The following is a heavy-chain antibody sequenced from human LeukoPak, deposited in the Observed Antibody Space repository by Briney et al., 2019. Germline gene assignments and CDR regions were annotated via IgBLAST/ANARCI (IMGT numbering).Heavy chain of an antibody. CDR1: GGTFSSYA. CDR2: IIPILGIA. CDR3: ARERYSSSSGFDP. J-gene: IGHJ5*02. V-gene: IGHV1-69*04. Sequence: SVKVSCKASGGTFSSYAISWVRQAPGQGLEWMGRIIPILGIANYAQKFQGRVTITADKSTSTAYTELSSLRSEDTAVYYCARERYSSSSGFDPWGQGTLVTVSS. D-gene: IGHD6-6*01.